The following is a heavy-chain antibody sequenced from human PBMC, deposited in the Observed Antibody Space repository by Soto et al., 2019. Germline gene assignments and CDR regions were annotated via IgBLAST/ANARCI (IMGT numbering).Heavy chain of an antibody. V-gene: IGHV3-33*07. Sequence: GGSLRLSCAASGFTFTRYSMNWVRQAPGKGLEWVAVIWYDGSNKYYADSVKGRFTISRDNSKNTLYLQMNSLRAEDTAVYYCARDRGYCSSTSCPIDAFDIWGQGTMVTVSS. CDR3: ARDRGYCSSTSCPIDAFDI. J-gene: IGHJ3*02. CDR2: IWYDGSNK. D-gene: IGHD2-2*01. CDR1: GFTFTRYS.